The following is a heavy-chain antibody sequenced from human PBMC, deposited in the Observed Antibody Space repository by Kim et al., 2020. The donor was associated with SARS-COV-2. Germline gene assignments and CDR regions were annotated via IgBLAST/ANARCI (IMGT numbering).Heavy chain of an antibody. D-gene: IGHD5-12*01. CDR1: GFNSPNFF. Sequence: ASVKVSCKTSGFNSPNFFMHWVRQAPGQGLEWLGILHPGDGGTTYAQKFQDRVTITSDTSTRTLYMELSSLSSEDTAVYYCAREVDSPDDWGQGTLVTVSS. J-gene: IGHJ4*02. V-gene: IGHV1-46*01. CDR3: AREVDSPDD. CDR2: LHPGDGGT.